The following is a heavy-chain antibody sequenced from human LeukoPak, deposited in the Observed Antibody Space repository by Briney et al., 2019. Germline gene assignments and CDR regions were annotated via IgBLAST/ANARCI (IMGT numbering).Heavy chain of an antibody. Sequence: GGSLRLSCAASGFTFSSYAMSWVRQAPGKGLEWVSTISGSGGSTYYADSVKGRFTISRDNSKNTLYLQMNSLRAEDTAVYYCAKDLRRGYCSGGSCYSYLLGYFDYWGQGTLVTVSS. D-gene: IGHD2-15*01. CDR2: ISGSGGST. J-gene: IGHJ4*02. V-gene: IGHV3-23*01. CDR3: AKDLRRGYCSGGSCYSYLLGYFDY. CDR1: GFTFSSYA.